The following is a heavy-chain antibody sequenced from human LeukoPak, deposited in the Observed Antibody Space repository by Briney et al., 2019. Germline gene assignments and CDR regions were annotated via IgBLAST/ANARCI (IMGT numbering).Heavy chain of an antibody. CDR1: GFTFSSYA. CDR3: ARNDRSIIVIVPAAIPY. D-gene: IGHD2-2*01. CDR2: ISYDESDK. J-gene: IGHJ4*02. V-gene: IGHV3-30-3*01. Sequence: PGRSLRLSCAASGFTFSSYAMHWVRQAPGKGLEWVAVISYDESDKYYADSVKGRFTISRDNSKNTLYLQMNRLRAEDTAVYYCARNDRSIIVIVPAAIPYWGQGTLVTVSS.